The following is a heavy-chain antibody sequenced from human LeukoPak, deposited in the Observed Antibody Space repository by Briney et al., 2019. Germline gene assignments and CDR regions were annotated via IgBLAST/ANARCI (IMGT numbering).Heavy chain of an antibody. J-gene: IGHJ4*02. D-gene: IGHD3-22*01. V-gene: IGHV4-59*01. CDR3: ARDGAYYYDSSGYYDY. CDR2: ISYSGST. Sequence: KPSETLSLTCAVSDGSISSYYWSWIRQPPGMGLEWIGYISYSGSTNYNPSLKSRVTISVDTSKNQLSLKLSSVTAADTAVYYCARDGAYYYDSSGYYDYWGQGTLVTVSS. CDR1: DGSISSYY.